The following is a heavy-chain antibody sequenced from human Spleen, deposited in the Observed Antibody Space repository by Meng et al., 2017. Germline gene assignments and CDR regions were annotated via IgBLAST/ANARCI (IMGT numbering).Heavy chain of an antibody. D-gene: IGHD3-10*01. Sequence: ASVKVSCKASGYTFTSYYMHWVRQAPGQGLEWMGIINPSGGSTSYAQKFQGRVTMTRDTSTSTVYMELSSLRSEDTAVYYCARDRAKGGLLWFGELLRDAFDIWGQGTMVTVSS. V-gene: IGHV1-46*01. CDR3: ARDRAKGGLLWFGELLRDAFDI. CDR1: GYTFTSYY. J-gene: IGHJ3*02. CDR2: INPSGGST.